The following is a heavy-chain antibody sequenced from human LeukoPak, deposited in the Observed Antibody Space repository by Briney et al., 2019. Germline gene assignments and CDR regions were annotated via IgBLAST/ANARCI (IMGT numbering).Heavy chain of an antibody. D-gene: IGHD4-23*01. J-gene: IGHJ4*02. V-gene: IGHV3-53*01. CDR2: IYSGGTT. CDR3: ARRGDGGRSFDL. CDR1: GFTVSSNY. Sequence: GGSLRLSCAASGFTVSSNYMSWGRQAPGKGLEWVSLIYSGGTTYYADSVKGRFTISRDNSKNTLYLQMNSLRAEDTAVYYCARRGDGGRSFDLWGQGTLVTVSS.